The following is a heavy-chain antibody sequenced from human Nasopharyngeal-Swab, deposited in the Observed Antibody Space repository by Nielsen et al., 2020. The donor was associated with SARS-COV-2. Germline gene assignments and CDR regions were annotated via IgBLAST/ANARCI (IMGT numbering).Heavy chain of an antibody. Sequence: GSLTLSCAVYGGSFSGYYWSWIRQPPGKGLEWIGEINHSGSTNYNPSLKSRVTISVDTSKNQFSLKLSSVTAADTAVYYCARGWIAVAGTLLWFDPWGQGTLVTVSS. V-gene: IGHV4-34*01. CDR1: GGSFSGYY. CDR3: ARGWIAVAGTLLWFDP. D-gene: IGHD6-19*01. CDR2: INHSGST. J-gene: IGHJ5*02.